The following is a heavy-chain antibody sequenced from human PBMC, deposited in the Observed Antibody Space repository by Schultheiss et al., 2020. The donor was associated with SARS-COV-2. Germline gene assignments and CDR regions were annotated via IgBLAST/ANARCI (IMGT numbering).Heavy chain of an antibody. CDR3: AKDNYYYGMDV. CDR1: GFTFDDYA. Sequence: GESLKISCAASGFTFDDYAMHWVRQAPGKGLEWVSGISGSGGSTYYADSVKGRFTISRDNSKNTLYLQMNSLRAEDTAVYYCAKDNYYYGMDVWGQGTTVTVSS. V-gene: IGHV3-23*01. J-gene: IGHJ6*02. CDR2: ISGSGGST.